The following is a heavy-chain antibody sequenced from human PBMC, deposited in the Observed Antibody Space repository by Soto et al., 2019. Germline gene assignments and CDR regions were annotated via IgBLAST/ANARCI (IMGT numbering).Heavy chain of an antibody. J-gene: IGHJ6*01. CDR2: IYYSGST. CDR1: GGSISSYY. D-gene: IGHD2-21*02. CDR3: VRRATALFYYVMDG. V-gene: IGHV4-59*07. Sequence: PWDALSLTCTVSGGSISSYYWSWIRQPPGKGLEWIGYIYYSGSTNYNPSLKSRVTISVDTSKNQFSLKLSSVTAEDTAVYYCVRRATALFYYVMDGSSRWTIVTVSP.